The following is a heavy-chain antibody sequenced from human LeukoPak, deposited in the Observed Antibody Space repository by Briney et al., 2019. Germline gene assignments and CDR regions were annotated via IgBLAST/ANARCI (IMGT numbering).Heavy chain of an antibody. J-gene: IGHJ3*02. CDR1: GFTFSSYE. CDR2: ISSSGSTI. D-gene: IGHD5-12*01. Sequence: PGGSLRLSCAASGFTFSSYEMNWVRQAPGKGLEWVSYISSSGSTIYYADSVKGRFTISRDNDKNSLYLQMNSLRAEDTAVYYCARERMDTMGDAFDIWGQGTMVTVSS. V-gene: IGHV3-48*03. CDR3: ARERMDTMGDAFDI.